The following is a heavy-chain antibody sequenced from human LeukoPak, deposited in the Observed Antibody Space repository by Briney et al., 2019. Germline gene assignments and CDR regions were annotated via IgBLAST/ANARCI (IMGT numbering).Heavy chain of an antibody. V-gene: IGHV4-4*07. CDR2: IYTSGST. CDR3: ARVHYSSSWYGYYYYYMDV. J-gene: IGHJ6*03. D-gene: IGHD6-13*01. CDR1: GESISGFY. Sequence: PSETLSLTCTVSGESISGFYWTWIRQPPGKGLEWIGRIYTSGSTNYNPSLKSRVTMSVDTSKNQFSLKLSSVTAADTAVYYCARVHYSSSWYGYYYYYMDVWGKGTTVTISS.